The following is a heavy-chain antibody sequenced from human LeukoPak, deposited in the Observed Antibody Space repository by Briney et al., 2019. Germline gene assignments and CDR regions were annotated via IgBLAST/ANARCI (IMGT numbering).Heavy chain of an antibody. V-gene: IGHV1-69*13. CDR2: IIPIFGTA. J-gene: IGHJ4*02. Sequence: ASVKVSCKASGGTFSSYAISWVRQAPGQGLEWMGGIIPIFGTANYAQKFQGRVTITADESTSTAYMELSSLRSEDTGVYYCAPGDSSGYYRNWGQGTLVTVSS. D-gene: IGHD3-22*01. CDR3: APGDSSGYYRN. CDR1: GGTFSSYA.